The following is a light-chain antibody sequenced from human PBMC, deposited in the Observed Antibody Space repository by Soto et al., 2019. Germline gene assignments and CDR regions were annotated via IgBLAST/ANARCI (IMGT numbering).Light chain of an antibody. CDR2: SND. Sequence: QSVLTQPPSASGTPGQRVTISCSGRNSNIGSNTVNWYQQLPGTAPKLLIYSNDQRPSGVPDRFSGSKSGTSASLAISGLQSEDEADYYCAAWDDSLNGFVVFGGGTKLTVL. V-gene: IGLV1-44*01. CDR1: NSNIGSNT. CDR3: AAWDDSLNGFVV. J-gene: IGLJ2*01.